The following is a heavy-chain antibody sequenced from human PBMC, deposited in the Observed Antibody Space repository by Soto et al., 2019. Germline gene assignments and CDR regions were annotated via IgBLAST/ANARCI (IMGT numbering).Heavy chain of an antibody. CDR3: ARDRSGSYYGYAFDI. CDR1: GGTFSSYT. J-gene: IGHJ3*02. D-gene: IGHD1-26*01. V-gene: IGHV1-69*04. Sequence: SVKVSCKASGGTFSSYTISWVRQAPGQGLEWMGRIIPILGIANYAQKFQGRVTITADKSTSTAYMELSSLRSEDTAVYYCARDRSGSYYGYAFDIWGQGTMVTVSS. CDR2: IIPILGIA.